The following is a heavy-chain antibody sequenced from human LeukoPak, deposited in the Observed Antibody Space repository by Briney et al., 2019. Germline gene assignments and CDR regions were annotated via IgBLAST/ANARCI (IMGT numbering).Heavy chain of an antibody. CDR1: GGSISSGGYY. D-gene: IGHD6-6*01. CDR3: ARGNSSSGSYMDV. Sequence: SETLSLTCTVSGGSISSGGYYWSWIRQPPGKGLEWIGYIYHSGSTYYNPSLKSRATISVDRSKNQFSLKLSSVTAADTAVYYCARGNSSSGSYMDVWGKGTTVTVSS. J-gene: IGHJ6*03. CDR2: IYHSGST. V-gene: IGHV4-30-2*01.